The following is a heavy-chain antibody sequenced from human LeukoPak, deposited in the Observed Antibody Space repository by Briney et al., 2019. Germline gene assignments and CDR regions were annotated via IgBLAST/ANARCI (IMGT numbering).Heavy chain of an antibody. CDR3: ARGRYAADY. V-gene: IGHV4-39*01. J-gene: IGHJ4*02. CDR1: GGSISSSIYY. D-gene: IGHD3-16*01. Sequence: SETLSLTCTVSGGSISSSIYYWGWVRQPPGKGLEWIGTVYYSGSTYYNPSLKSRVTISVDTPKNQFSLKLSSVTAADTALYYCARGRYAADYWGQGTLVTVSS. CDR2: VYYSGST.